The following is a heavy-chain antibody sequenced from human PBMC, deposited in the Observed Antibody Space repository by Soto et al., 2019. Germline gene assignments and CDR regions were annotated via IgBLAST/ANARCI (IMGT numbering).Heavy chain of an antibody. Sequence: QITLKESGPTLVKPTQTLTLTCTFSGFSLSTSGVGVGWIRQPPGKALEWLALIYWDDDKRYSPSLKSRLTITKDTSKNPVVLTMTNMDPVDTAPYYCAQRSPQYSRHAFDYWGQGTLVTVSS. CDR3: AQRSPQYSRHAFDY. J-gene: IGHJ4*02. CDR1: GFSLSTSGVG. CDR2: IYWDDDK. D-gene: IGHD6-6*01. V-gene: IGHV2-5*02.